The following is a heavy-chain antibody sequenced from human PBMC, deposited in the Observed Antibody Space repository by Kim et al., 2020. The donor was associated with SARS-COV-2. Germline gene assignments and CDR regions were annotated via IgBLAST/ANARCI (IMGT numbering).Heavy chain of an antibody. Sequence: SETLSLTCTVSGGSISSYYWSWIRQPPGKGLEWIGYIYYSGSTNYNPSLKSRVTISVDTSKNQFSLKLSSVTAADTAVYYCARHSPGITIFGVVIMGHFDYWGQGTLATVSS. CDR3: ARHSPGITIFGVVIMGHFDY. CDR2: IYYSGST. D-gene: IGHD3-3*01. J-gene: IGHJ4*02. CDR1: GGSISSYY. V-gene: IGHV4-59*08.